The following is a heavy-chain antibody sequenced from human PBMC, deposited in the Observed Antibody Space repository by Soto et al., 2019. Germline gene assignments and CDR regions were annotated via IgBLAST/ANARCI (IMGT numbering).Heavy chain of an antibody. J-gene: IGHJ4*02. Sequence: GGSLRLSCAASGFTFSSYAMSWVRQAPGKGLEWVSAISGSGGSTYYADSVKGRFTISRDNSKNTLYLQMNSLNTEDTAVYYCTADRAEMPTITIAYWGQGSLVTVSS. CDR3: TADRAEMPTITIAY. V-gene: IGHV3-23*01. CDR2: ISGSGGST. CDR1: GFTFSSYA. D-gene: IGHD3-3*01.